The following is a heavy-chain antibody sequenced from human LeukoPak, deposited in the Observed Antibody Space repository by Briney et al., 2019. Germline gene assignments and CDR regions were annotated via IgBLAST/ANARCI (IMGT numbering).Heavy chain of an antibody. V-gene: IGHV3-66*01. J-gene: IGHJ4*02. CDR1: GFTVSNNY. CDR3: AREGVVGALYFDY. D-gene: IGHD1-26*01. Sequence: GGSLRLSCAASGFTVSNNYMSWGRQAPGKGLEWVSVIYSGGSTYYADSVKGRFTISRDNSKNTLYLQMNNLRAEDTAVYYCAREGVVGALYFDYWGQGTLVTVSS. CDR2: IYSGGST.